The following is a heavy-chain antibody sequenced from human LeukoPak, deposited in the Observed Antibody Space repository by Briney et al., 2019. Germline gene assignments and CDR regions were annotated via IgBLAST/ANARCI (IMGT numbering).Heavy chain of an antibody. V-gene: IGHV3-23*01. J-gene: IGHJ4*02. CDR3: AKTYSSSALVDV. CDR2: LSGSGITT. CDR1: GFTFSNSA. D-gene: IGHD6-13*01. Sequence: PGGSLRLSCAASGFTFSNSAMSWVRQAPGKGLEWVSTLSGSGITTYYADSVKGRFTISRDNSKNTLYLQMNSLRAEDTAVYYCAKTYSSSALVDVWGQGTLVTVSS.